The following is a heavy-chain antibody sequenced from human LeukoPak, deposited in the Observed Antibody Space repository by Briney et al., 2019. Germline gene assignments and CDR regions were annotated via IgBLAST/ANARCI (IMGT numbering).Heavy chain of an antibody. D-gene: IGHD1-14*01. V-gene: IGHV1-8*01. J-gene: IGHJ4*02. CDR2: MNPNSSNT. CDR1: GYTFTSYG. CDR3: VRVPPRTTNYAY. Sequence: GASVKVSCKASGYTFTSYGINWVRQATGQGLEWMGWMNPNSSNTGYAQKFQGRVTMTRSTSIGTAYMELSSLRSEDTAIYYCVRVPPRTTNYAYWGQGTLVTVSS.